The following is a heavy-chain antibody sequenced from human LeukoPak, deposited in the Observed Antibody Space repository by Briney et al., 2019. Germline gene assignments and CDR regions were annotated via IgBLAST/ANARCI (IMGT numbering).Heavy chain of an antibody. CDR2: ISSSSSYI. CDR1: GFTFSSYS. D-gene: IGHD5-18*01. Sequence: PGGSLRLSCAASGFTFSSYSMTWVRQAPGKGLEWVSSISSSSSYIYYADSVKGRFTISRDNAKNSLYLQMNSLRAEDTAVYYCARGTGYSYGYRIDYWGQGTLVTVSS. CDR3: ARGTGYSYGYRIDY. J-gene: IGHJ4*02. V-gene: IGHV3-21*01.